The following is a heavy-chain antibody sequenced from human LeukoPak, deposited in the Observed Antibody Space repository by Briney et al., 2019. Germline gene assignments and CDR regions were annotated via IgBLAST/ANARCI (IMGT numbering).Heavy chain of an antibody. V-gene: IGHV1-2*02. Sequence: ASVTVSFKASGYTFTDYYMHWVRQAPGQGLEGMGWINPNSGGTNYAQKFQGRVTMTRDTSISTAYTELSRLRSDDTAVYYCARGQLSNTAMVTRWGQGTLVTVSS. CDR2: INPNSGGT. D-gene: IGHD5-18*01. CDR1: GYTFTDYY. J-gene: IGHJ4*02. CDR3: ARGQLSNTAMVTR.